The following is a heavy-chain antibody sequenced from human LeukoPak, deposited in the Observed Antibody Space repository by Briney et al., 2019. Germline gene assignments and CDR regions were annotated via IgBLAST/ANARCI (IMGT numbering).Heavy chain of an antibody. D-gene: IGHD4-23*01. J-gene: IGHJ4*02. CDR3: AKVAYGGNSGGLDY. CDR2: ISGSGGST. CDR1: GFPFSSYA. V-gene: IGHV3-23*01. Sequence: GGSLRLSCAASGFPFSSYAMSWVRQAPGKGLEWVSAISGSGGSTYYADSVKGRFTISRDNSKNTLYLQMNSLRAEDTAVYYCAKVAYGGNSGGLDYWGQGTLVTVSS.